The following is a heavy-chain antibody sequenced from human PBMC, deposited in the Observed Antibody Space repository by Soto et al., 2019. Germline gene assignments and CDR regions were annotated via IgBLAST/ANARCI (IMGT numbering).Heavy chain of an antibody. CDR1: GFRFSDYY. D-gene: IGHD3-10*02. V-gene: IGHV3-11*06. CDR2: SSNSGTYT. CDR3: ARSGDNYNVLDF. Sequence: WGSLRLSCEASGFRFSDYYIILIRQAPGKGLEWLSYSSNSGTYTRYADSVKGRFSISRDNAKNSLYLQINSLRGEDTAIYYCARSGDNYNVLDFWGKGTPVTVSS. J-gene: IGHJ4*02.